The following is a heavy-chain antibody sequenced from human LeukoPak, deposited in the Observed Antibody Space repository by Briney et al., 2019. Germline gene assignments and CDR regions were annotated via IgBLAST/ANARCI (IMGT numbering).Heavy chain of an antibody. D-gene: IGHD3-10*01. CDR2: IGGSGDFT. J-gene: IGHJ4*02. CDR3: AKADRGWGVITKD. Sequence: GGSLRLSCAASGFTFSTYAMSWVRQAPGKGLGWVSAIGGSGDFTYYAEYVRGRFTISRDNSKKTLYLQMNSLIAEGTAVYYCAKADRGWGVITKDWGQGTLVTVSS. CDR1: GFTFSTYA. V-gene: IGHV3-23*01.